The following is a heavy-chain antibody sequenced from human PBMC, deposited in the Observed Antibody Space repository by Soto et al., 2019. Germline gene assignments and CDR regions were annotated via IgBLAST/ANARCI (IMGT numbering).Heavy chain of an antibody. CDR1: GFLVNSAY. D-gene: IGHD5-18*01. J-gene: IGHJ4*01. V-gene: IGHV3-53*01. Sequence: EVQLVESGGGLIPPGGSLRLSCAASGFLVNSAYMTWVRQAPGKGLEWLSMINSDGSTLFAESVKGRFTISRDKSKNRGELPMNTLRVEDTAMYYCARSGYSIAWGYWGHGT. CDR2: INSDGST. CDR3: ARSGYSIAWGY.